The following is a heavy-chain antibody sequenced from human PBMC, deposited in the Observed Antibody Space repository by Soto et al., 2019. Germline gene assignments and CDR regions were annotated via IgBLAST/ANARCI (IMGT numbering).Heavy chain of an antibody. CDR1: GCTFSDHY. D-gene: IGHD2-21*01. CDR3: SRAGILTTPYYFDY. Sequence: GGSLRLSCAALGCTFSDHYMDWVRQAPGKGLEWVGRIRNKANSYTTEYAASVKGRFTISRDDSKNLLFLQMFSLKTEDTAVYYCSRAGILTTPYYFDYWGQGTLVTVSS. V-gene: IGHV3-72*01. CDR2: IRNKANSYTT. J-gene: IGHJ4*01.